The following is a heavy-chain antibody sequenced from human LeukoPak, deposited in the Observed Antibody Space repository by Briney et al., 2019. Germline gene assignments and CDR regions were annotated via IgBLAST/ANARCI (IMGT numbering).Heavy chain of an antibody. V-gene: IGHV4-34*01. D-gene: IGHD3-22*01. CDR2: INHSGST. J-gene: IGHJ4*02. CDR3: ARGHYYDSSGYLVQTEIDY. Sequence: SETLSLTCAVYGGSFSGYYWSWIRQPPGKGLEWIGEINHSGSTNYNPSLKSRVTISVDTSKNQFSLKLSSVTAADTAVYYCARGHYYDSSGYLVQTEIDYWGQGTLVTVSS. CDR1: GGSFSGYY.